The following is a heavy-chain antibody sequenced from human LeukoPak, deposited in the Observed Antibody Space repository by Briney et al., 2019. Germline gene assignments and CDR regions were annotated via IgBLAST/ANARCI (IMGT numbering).Heavy chain of an antibody. V-gene: IGHV3-30*18. Sequence: GRSLRLSCAASGFTFSSYGMHWVRQAPGKGLEWVAVISYDGSNKYYADSVKGRFTISRDNSKNTLYLQMNSLRAEDTAVYYCAKRAYDSSGWSPPYYGMDVWGQGTTVTVSS. D-gene: IGHD3-22*01. CDR3: AKRAYDSSGWSPPYYGMDV. CDR2: ISYDGSNK. J-gene: IGHJ6*02. CDR1: GFTFSSYG.